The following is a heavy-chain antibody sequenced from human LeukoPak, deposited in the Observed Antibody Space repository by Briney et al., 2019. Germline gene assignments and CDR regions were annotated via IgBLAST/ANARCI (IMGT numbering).Heavy chain of an antibody. D-gene: IGHD6-13*01. CDR2: IVVGSGNT. V-gene: IGHV1-58*01. J-gene: IGHJ6*03. CDR1: GFTFTSSA. Sequence: PVKVSCKASGFTFTSSAVQWVRQARGQRLEWIGWIVVGSGNTNYAQKFQERVTITRDMSTSTAYMELSSLRSEDTAVYYCAADQGAAAGNPGTIRGYYYYYYMDVWGKGTTVTVSS. CDR3: AADQGAAAGNPGTIRGYYYYYYMDV.